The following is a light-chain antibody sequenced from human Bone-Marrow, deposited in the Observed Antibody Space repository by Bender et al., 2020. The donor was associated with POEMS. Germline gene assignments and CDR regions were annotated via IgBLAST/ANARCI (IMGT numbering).Light chain of an antibody. CDR1: STDVGGYDY. CDR2: DVS. CDR3: SSYAGSNKGV. Sequence: QSALTQPASVSGSPGQSITISCTGTSTDVGGYDYVSWYQQYPGSAPKLIIFDVSNWPSGVSHRFSGSKSGNTASLTVSGLQAEDEADYYCSSYAGSNKGVFGTGTKVTVL. J-gene: IGLJ1*01. V-gene: IGLV2-14*03.